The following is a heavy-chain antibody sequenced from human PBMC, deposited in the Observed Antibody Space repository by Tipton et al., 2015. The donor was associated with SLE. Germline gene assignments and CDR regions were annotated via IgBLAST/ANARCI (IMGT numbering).Heavy chain of an antibody. J-gene: IGHJ4*02. V-gene: IGHV4-39*07. CDR1: GGSITSGSYY. D-gene: IGHD2-2*01. CDR2: IYFSGNT. Sequence: GLVKPSQTLSLICTVSGGSITSGSYYWSWIRQPPGKGLEWIGSIYFSGNTYYNPSLKGRLTMSVDTSKNQFSLRLSSVTAADTAMYFCAREVRQLLIYFDSWGQGTLVTVSS. CDR3: AREVRQLLIYFDS.